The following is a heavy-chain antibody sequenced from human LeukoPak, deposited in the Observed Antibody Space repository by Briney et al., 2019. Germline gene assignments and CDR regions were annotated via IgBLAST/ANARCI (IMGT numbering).Heavy chain of an antibody. J-gene: IGHJ4*02. CDR3: AILSGSYYVFDY. V-gene: IGHV1-2*06. D-gene: IGHD1-26*01. Sequence: ASVKVSCKASGYTFTGYYMHWVRQAPGQGLEWMGRINPNSGGTNYAQKFQGRVTVTRDTSISTAYMELSRLRSDDTAVYYCAILSGSYYVFDYWGQGTLVTVSS. CDR1: GYTFTGYY. CDR2: INPNSGGT.